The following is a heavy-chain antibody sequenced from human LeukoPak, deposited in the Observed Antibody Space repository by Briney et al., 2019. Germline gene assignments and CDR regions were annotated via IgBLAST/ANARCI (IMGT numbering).Heavy chain of an antibody. V-gene: IGHV3-23*01. J-gene: IGHJ4*02. CDR2: FSGSGAGA. D-gene: IGHD6-19*01. Sequence: GGSLRFSCAASGFTFNSYGMSWVRQAPGKGLEWVSSFSGSGAGAYYADSVKGRFTVSRDNSKNTLYLQMNSLRAEDTAVYYCAKGRVAGNGWTFNDYWGQGTPVTLSS. CDR1: GFTFNSYG. CDR3: AKGRVAGNGWTFNDY.